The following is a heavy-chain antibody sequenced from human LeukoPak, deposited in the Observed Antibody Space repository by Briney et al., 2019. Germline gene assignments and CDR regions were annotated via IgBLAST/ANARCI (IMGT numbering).Heavy chain of an antibody. CDR2: MYPGDSDT. D-gene: IGHD4-17*01. CDR1: GYSFTTYW. V-gene: IGHV5-51*01. Sequence: GESLKISCKTSGYSFTTYWIGWVRQMPGQGLEWMGIMYPGDSDTRYSPSFQGQVTISADKSISTAYLQWSSLKASDTAIYYCATLPTVTTTGFDYWGQGTLVTVSS. CDR3: ATLPTVTTTGFDY. J-gene: IGHJ4*02.